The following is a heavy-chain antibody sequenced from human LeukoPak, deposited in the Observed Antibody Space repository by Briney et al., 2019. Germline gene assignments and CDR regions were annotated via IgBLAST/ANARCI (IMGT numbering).Heavy chain of an antibody. CDR1: GGSFSGYY. J-gene: IGHJ5*02. Sequence: SETLSLTCAVYGGSFSGYYWSWIRQPPGKGLEWIGEINHSGSTNYNPSLKSRVTISVDTSKNQFSLKLSSVTAADTAVYYCERTRGLRFWEWLWENNWFTPGGRETLATASS. CDR3: ERTRGLRFWEWLWENNWFTP. D-gene: IGHD3-3*01. CDR2: INHSGST. V-gene: IGHV4-34*01.